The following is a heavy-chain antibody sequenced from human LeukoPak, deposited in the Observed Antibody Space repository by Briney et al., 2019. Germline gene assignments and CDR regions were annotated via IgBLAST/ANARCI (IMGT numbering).Heavy chain of an antibody. V-gene: IGHV3-23*01. Sequence: GGSLRLSCAASGFSFSSYAMNWVRQAPGKGLEWVSGISDSGGSTDYADSVKGRFTISRDNSKNTVYLQMNYLRAEDTAVYYCAKDRSGEQRLVNPSFDSWGQGTLVTVSS. CDR3: AKDRSGEQRLVNPSFDS. CDR2: ISDSGGST. J-gene: IGHJ4*02. D-gene: IGHD6-13*01. CDR1: GFSFSSYA.